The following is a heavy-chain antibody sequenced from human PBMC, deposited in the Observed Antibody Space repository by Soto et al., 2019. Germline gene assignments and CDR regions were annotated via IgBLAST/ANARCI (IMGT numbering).Heavy chain of an antibody. V-gene: IGHV3-23*01. D-gene: IGHD2-21*01. J-gene: IGHJ5*02. CDR1: GFTSSSYA. Sequence: GGSLRLSCAASGFTSSSYAMSWVRQAPGKGLEWVSAISFSGVSTYYADSVKGRFTISRDNSKNTMYLQMNSLRAEDTAVYYCAKTHSRFYLTPWGQGPLLTVSS. CDR2: ISFSGVST. CDR3: AKTHSRFYLTP.